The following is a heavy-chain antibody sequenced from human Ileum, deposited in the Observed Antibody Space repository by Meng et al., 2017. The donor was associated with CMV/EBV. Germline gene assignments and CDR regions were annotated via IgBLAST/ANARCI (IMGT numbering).Heavy chain of an antibody. CDR3: ARDSRGTGVIDY. Sequence: TVSGGSISTYYWGWIRQPPGKGLEWIGYIYYSGGTSTSYNPSLKSRVTISVDTSKHQFSLKLTSVTAADTAVYYCARDSRGTGVIDYWGQGTLVTVSS. V-gene: IGHV4-59*01. J-gene: IGHJ4*02. D-gene: IGHD2-8*01. CDR1: GGSISTYY. CDR2: IYYSGGTST.